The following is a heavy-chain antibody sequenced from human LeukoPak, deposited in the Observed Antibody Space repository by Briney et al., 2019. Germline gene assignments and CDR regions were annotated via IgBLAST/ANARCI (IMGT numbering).Heavy chain of an antibody. V-gene: IGHV3-43*02. J-gene: IGHJ4*02. CDR3: AKDRSRFMEWLDY. CDR1: GFTFDDYA. D-gene: IGHD3-3*01. CDR2: ISGGGGNT. Sequence: GGSLRLSCAASGFTFDDYAMHWVRQAPGKGLEWVSLISGGGGNTYYADSVKGRFTISRDNTKNTLYLQMNSLRTEDTAVYYFAKDRSRFMEWLDYWGQGTLVTVSS.